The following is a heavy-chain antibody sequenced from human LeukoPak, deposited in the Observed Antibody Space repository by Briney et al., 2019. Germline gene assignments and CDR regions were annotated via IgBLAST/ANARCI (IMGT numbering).Heavy chain of an antibody. V-gene: IGHV1-69*05. Sequence: ASVKVSCKASGGTFSSYAISWVRQAPGQGLEWMGRIIPIFGTANYAQKFQGRVTITTDESTSTAYMELSSQRSEDTAVYYCAGRDHDYGDYVYFQHWGQGTLVTVSS. CDR2: IIPIFGTA. CDR3: AGRDHDYGDYVYFQH. J-gene: IGHJ1*01. D-gene: IGHD4-17*01. CDR1: GGTFSSYA.